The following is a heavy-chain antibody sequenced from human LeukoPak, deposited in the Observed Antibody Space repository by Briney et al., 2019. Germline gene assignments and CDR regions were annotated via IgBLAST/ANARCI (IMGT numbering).Heavy chain of an antibody. V-gene: IGHV3-21*01. CDR2: ISSDNGYI. J-gene: IGHJ4*02. D-gene: IGHD6-6*01. CDR3: ARDLGTRKSIAFAD. CDR1: GFSFSSYR. Sequence: GGSLRLSCAASGFSFSSYRMNWVRQAPGKGLEWVASISSDNGYIYYADSVKGRFTISRDNGENSLHLQMNSLRAEDAAVYYCARDLGTRKSIAFADWGQGTLVTVSS.